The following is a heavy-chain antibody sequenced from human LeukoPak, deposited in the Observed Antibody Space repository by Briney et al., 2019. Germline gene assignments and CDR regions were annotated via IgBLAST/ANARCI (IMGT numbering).Heavy chain of an antibody. J-gene: IGHJ3*02. CDR1: GFTFSSYW. CDR2: INSDGSST. D-gene: IGHD2-2*03. V-gene: IGHV3-74*01. CDR3: ARGMDIVVVPAAMMTFDI. Sequence: PGGSLRLSCAASGFTFSSYWMHWVRQAPGKGLVWVSRINSDGSSTSYADSVKGRFTISRDNAKNTLYLQMNSLRAEDTAVYYCARGMDIVVVPAAMMTFDIWGQGTMVTVSS.